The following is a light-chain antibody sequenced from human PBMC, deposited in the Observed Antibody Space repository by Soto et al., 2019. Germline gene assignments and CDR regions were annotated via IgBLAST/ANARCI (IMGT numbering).Light chain of an antibody. CDR1: QSISSW. Sequence: DIQMTQSPSTLSASVGDRVTITCRASQSISSWLAWYQQKPGKAPKLLIYDASSLESGVPSRFSGSGSGTEFTLTISSLQPDDVASYYCQQYNSYGVTFGGGTKVEIK. CDR3: QQYNSYGVT. CDR2: DAS. J-gene: IGKJ4*01. V-gene: IGKV1-5*01.